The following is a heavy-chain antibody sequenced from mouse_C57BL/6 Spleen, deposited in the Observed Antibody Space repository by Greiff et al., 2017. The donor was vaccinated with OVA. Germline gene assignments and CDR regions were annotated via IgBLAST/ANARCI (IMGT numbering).Heavy chain of an antibody. CDR3: ARGRHYYGSSYFDY. D-gene: IGHD1-1*01. CDR1: GYTFTSYW. J-gene: IGHJ2*01. V-gene: IGHV1-55*01. CDR2: IYPGSGST. Sequence: QVHVKQPGAELVKPGASVKMSCKASGYTFTSYWITWVKQRPGQGLEWIGDIYPGSGSTNYNEKFKSKATLTVDTSSSTAYMQLSSLTSEDSAVYYCARGRHYYGSSYFDYWGQGTTLTVSS.